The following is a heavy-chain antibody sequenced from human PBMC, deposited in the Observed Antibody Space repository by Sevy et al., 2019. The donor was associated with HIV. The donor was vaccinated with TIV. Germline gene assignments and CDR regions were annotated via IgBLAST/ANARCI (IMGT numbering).Heavy chain of an antibody. V-gene: IGHV3-30*02. CDR2: IRYDGSNK. D-gene: IGHD6-19*01. CDR1: GFTFSSYG. Sequence: GGSLRLSCAASGFTFSSYGMHWVRQAPGKGLEWVAFIRYDGSNKYYADSVKGRFTISRDNSKNTLYLQMNSLRAEDTAVYYCAYNRIDSGWYYFDYWGQGTLVTVSS. J-gene: IGHJ4*02. CDR3: AYNRIDSGWYYFDY.